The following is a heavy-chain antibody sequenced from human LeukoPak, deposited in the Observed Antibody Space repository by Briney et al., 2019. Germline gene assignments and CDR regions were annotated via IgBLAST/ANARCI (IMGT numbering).Heavy chain of an antibody. J-gene: IGHJ4*02. V-gene: IGHV4-31*03. Sequence: SETLSLTCTVSGGSISSGGYYWSWIRQHPGKGPEWIGYIYYSGSTYYNPSLKSRVTISVDTSKNQFSLKLSSVTAADTAVYYCASRPMVRGVMDDYWGQGTLVTVSS. CDR1: GGSISSGGYY. CDR2: IYYSGST. CDR3: ASRPMVRGVMDDY. D-gene: IGHD3-10*01.